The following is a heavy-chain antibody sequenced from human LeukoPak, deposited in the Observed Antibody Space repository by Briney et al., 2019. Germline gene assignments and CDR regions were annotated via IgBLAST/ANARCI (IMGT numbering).Heavy chain of an antibody. J-gene: IGHJ4*02. CDR1: GFIFSSYW. D-gene: IGHD1-26*01. Sequence: GGSLRLSCAASGFIFSSYWMSWVRQAPGKGLQWVANIKEDESEKDYVDSVKGRFTISRDNAKNSLDLQMNSLRAGDTAVYYCAAYRGAHHKTFDYWGQGTLVTVSS. V-gene: IGHV3-7*03. CDR2: IKEDESEK. CDR3: AAYRGAHHKTFDY.